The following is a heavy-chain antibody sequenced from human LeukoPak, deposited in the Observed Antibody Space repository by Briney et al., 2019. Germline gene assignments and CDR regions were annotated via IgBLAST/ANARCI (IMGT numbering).Heavy chain of an antibody. CDR3: ARDLYYDFWSGYYFDY. V-gene: IGHV1-2*02. CDR1: GYTFTGYY. CDR2: INPNSGGT. Sequence: ASVTVSCKASGYTFTGYYMHWVRQAPGQGLEWMGWINPNSGGTNYAQKFQGRVTMTRDTSISTAYMELSRLRSDDTAVYYCARDLYYDFWSGYYFDYWGQGTLVTVSS. J-gene: IGHJ4*02. D-gene: IGHD3-3*01.